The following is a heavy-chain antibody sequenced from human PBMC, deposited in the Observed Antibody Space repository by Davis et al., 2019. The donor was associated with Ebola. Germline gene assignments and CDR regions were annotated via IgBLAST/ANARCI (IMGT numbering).Heavy chain of an antibody. V-gene: IGHV4-59*12. J-gene: IGHJ6*02. CDR3: ARGRRYSSGWSLEFYYYYGMDV. Sequence: PSETLSLTCTVSGGSISSYYWSWIRQPPGKGLEWIGYIYYSGSTNYNPSLKSRVTISVDTSKNQFSLKLSSVTAADTAVYYCARGRRYSSGWSLEFYYYYGMDVWGQGTTVTVSS. CDR2: IYYSGST. CDR1: GGSISSYY. D-gene: IGHD6-19*01.